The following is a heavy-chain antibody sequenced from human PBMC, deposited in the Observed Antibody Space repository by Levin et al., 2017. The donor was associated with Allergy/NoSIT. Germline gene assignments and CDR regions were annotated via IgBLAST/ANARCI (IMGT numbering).Heavy chain of an antibody. CDR2: ISGSGEDI. V-gene: IGHV3-23*01. D-gene: IGHD3-3*01. Sequence: GGSLRLSCAASGFTFKNSAMGWVRQAPGQGLEWVSGISGSGEDIHYADSLKGRLTISRDNSKSTLYLQINSLRVEDTATYYCARGITNFGIGRLDYWGQGTPVTVSS. J-gene: IGHJ4*02. CDR1: GFTFKNSA. CDR3: ARGITNFGIGRLDY.